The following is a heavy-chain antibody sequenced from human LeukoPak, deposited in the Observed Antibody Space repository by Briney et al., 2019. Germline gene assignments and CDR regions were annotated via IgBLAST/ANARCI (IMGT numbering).Heavy chain of an antibody. CDR2: INPSGGST. D-gene: IGHD6-6*01. J-gene: IGHJ5*02. CDR3: AREERQLVP. V-gene: IGHV1-46*01. CDR1: GYTFTSYY. Sequence: ASVNVSFKASGYTFTSYYMHWVRQAPEQGLEWMGIINPSGGSTSYAQKFQGRVTMTRDTSISTAYMELSRLRSDDTAVYYCAREERQLVPWGQGTLVTVSS.